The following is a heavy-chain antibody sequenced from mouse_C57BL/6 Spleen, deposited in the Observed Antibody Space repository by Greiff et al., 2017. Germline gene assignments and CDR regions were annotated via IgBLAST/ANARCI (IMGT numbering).Heavy chain of an antibody. J-gene: IGHJ4*01. CDR1: GYTFTDYN. CDR3: ARSYYSNSLYAMDY. CDR2: INPNNGGT. D-gene: IGHD2-5*01. V-gene: IGHV1-18*01. Sequence: VQLQQSGPELVKPGASVKIPCKASGYTFTDYNMDWVKQSHGKSLEWIGDINPNNGGTIYNQKFKGKATLTVDKSSSTAYMELRSLTSEDTAVYYCARSYYSNSLYAMDYWGQGTSVTVSS.